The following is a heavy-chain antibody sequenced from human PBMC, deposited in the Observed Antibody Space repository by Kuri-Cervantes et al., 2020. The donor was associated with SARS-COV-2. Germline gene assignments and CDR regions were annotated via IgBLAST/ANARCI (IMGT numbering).Heavy chain of an antibody. D-gene: IGHD1-1*01. Sequence: GSLRLSCAVSGGSISSSNWWSWVRQPPGKGLEWIGSIYHSGSTYYNPSLKSRVTISVDTSKNQFSLKLSSVTAADTAVYYCARDSELLSNYYGMDVWGQGTTVTVSS. CDR1: GGSISSSNW. CDR2: IYHSGST. J-gene: IGHJ6*02. CDR3: ARDSELLSNYYGMDV. V-gene: IGHV4-4*02.